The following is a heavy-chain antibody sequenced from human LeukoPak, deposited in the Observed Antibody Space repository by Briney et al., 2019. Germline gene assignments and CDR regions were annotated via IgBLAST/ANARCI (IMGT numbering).Heavy chain of an antibody. Sequence: ASVKVSCKTSGYTFTGQYLHWVRQAPGQGLEWMGWINPNSGGTKSAQKFQGRVIMTRDTSISTAYMELRSLSSDDTAVYYCARGGALIAAAGTEDYWGQGTLVTVSS. CDR2: INPNSGGT. D-gene: IGHD6-13*01. CDR1: GYTFTGQY. J-gene: IGHJ4*02. CDR3: ARGGALIAAAGTEDY. V-gene: IGHV1-2*02.